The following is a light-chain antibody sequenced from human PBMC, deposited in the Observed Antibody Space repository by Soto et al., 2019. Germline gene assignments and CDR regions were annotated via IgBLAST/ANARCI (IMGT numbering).Light chain of an antibody. J-gene: IGKJ1*01. Sequence: EIVMTQSPATLSVSPGERATLCCRASQSVSSNLAWYQQKPGQAPRLLIYAASSRPTGIPARFSGSGSGTEFTLTISSLQSEDFSVYYCQQYNNCPPWTFGQGTKVEIK. V-gene: IGKV3-15*01. CDR3: QQYNNCPPWT. CDR2: AAS. CDR1: QSVSSN.